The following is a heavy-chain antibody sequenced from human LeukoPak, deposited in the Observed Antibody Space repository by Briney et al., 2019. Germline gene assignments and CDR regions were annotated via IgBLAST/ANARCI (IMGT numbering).Heavy chain of an antibody. V-gene: IGHV3-23*01. CDR3: AKVSIVVVPAATNFDY. J-gene: IGHJ4*02. Sequence: RGSLRLSCAASGFTFSSYAMSWVRQAPGKGLEWVSAISGSGGSTYYADSVKGRFTISRDNSKNTLYLQMNSLRAEDTAVYYCAKVSIVVVPAATNFDYWGQGTLVTVSS. CDR1: GFTFSSYA. D-gene: IGHD2-2*01. CDR2: ISGSGGST.